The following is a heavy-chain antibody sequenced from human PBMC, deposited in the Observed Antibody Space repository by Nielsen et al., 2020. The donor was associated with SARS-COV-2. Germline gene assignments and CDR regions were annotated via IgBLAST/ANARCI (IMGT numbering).Heavy chain of an antibody. V-gene: IGHV4-59*12. CDR3: ARVIRVITFGGVIVRTHYFDY. D-gene: IGHD3-16*02. J-gene: IGHJ4*02. CDR1: GGSISSYY. Sequence: SETLSLTCTVSGGSISSYYWSWIRQPPGKGLEWIGYIYYNGKTNYNPSLKTRVTISVDTSKNQFSLKLSSVTAADTAVYYCARVIRVITFGGVIVRTHYFDYWGQGTLVTVSS. CDR2: IYYNGKT.